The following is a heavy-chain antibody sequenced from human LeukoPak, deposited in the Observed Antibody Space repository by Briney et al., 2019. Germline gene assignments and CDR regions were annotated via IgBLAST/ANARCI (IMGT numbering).Heavy chain of an antibody. CDR3: ARDPGDAFDI. CDR1: GFTFDDYA. V-gene: IGHV3-43D*03. Sequence: PGGSLRLSCAASGFTFDDYAMHWVRQAPGKGLEWVSLISWDGGSTYYADSVKGRFTISRDNSKNTLYLQMNSLRAEDTAVYYCARDPGDAFDIWGQGTMVTVSS. J-gene: IGHJ3*02. CDR2: ISWDGGST.